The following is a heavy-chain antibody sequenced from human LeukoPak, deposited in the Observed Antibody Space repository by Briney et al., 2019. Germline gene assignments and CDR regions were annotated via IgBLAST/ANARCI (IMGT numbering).Heavy chain of an antibody. CDR2: IIPIFGTA. J-gene: IGHJ3*02. CDR1: GGTFSSYA. D-gene: IGHD6-13*01. Sequence: SVKVSCKASGGTFSSYAIIWVRQAPGQGLEWMGGIIPIFGTANYAQKFQGRVTITADESTSTAYMELSSLRSEDTAVYYCARDIHKYSSSWKDAFDIWGQGTMVTVSS. V-gene: IGHV1-69*13. CDR3: ARDIHKYSSSWKDAFDI.